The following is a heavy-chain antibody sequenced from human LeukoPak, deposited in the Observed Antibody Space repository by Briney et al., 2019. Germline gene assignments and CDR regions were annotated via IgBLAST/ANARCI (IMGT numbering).Heavy chain of an antibody. CDR1: GYTFTSYG. V-gene: IGHV1-18*01. Sequence: ASVKVSCKASGYTFTSYGISWVRQAPGQGLEWMGWISAYNGNTNYAQKLQGRVTMTTHTSTTTAYMELRSLRSADTAVYYCARDPQVWDRWAFDIWGQGTMVTVSS. D-gene: IGHD1-26*01. CDR3: ARDPQVWDRWAFDI. CDR2: ISAYNGNT. J-gene: IGHJ3*02.